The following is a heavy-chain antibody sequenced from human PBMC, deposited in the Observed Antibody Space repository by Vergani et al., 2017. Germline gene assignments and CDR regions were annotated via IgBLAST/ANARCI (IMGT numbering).Heavy chain of an antibody. CDR1: GFTFWDYY. J-gene: IGHJ1*01. CDR3: ARISGGSAPYLHY. CDR2: IKRDGTET. V-gene: IGHV3-7*01. Sequence: EVHLEESGGGLVQPGGSLRLSCAASGFTFWDYYMAWIRLAPGKGLDWVASIKRDGTETFYVDSVKGRFTISRDNAKTTLYLQMNSLRDEDRGVYYCARISGGSAPYLHYWGQGTLVTVAS. D-gene: IGHD2-15*01.